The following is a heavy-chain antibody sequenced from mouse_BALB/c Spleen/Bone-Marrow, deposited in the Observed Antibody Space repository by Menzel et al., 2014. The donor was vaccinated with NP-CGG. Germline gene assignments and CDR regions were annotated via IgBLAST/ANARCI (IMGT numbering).Heavy chain of an antibody. CDR2: IDPANGNT. Sequence: VQLKESGAELVKPGASVKLSCTASGFNIKDTYMHWVKQRPEQGLEWIGRIDPANGNTKYDPKFQGKATITADTSSNTAYLQLSSLTSEDTAVCYCARGGAFAYWGQGTLVTVSA. V-gene: IGHV14-3*02. CDR3: ARGGAFAY. J-gene: IGHJ3*01. CDR1: GFNIKDTY.